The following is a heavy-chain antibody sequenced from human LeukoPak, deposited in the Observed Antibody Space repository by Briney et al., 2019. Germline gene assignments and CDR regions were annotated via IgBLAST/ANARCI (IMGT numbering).Heavy chain of an antibody. J-gene: IGHJ5*02. V-gene: IGHV1-2*04. Sequence: ASVKVSCKASGHTFTGYYMHWVRQAPGQGLEWMGWINPNSGGTNYAQKFQGWVTMTRDTSISTAYMELSRLRSDDTAVYYCARDPCSGGSCYANWFDPWGQGTLVTVSS. CDR1: GHTFTGYY. CDR3: ARDPCSGGSCYANWFDP. D-gene: IGHD2-15*01. CDR2: INPNSGGT.